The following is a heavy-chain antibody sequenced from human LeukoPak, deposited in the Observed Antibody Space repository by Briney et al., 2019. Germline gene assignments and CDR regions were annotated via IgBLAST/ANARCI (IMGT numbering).Heavy chain of an antibody. J-gene: IGHJ5*02. Sequence: ASVKVSCKASGYTFTSYYMHWVRQAPGQGLEWMGIINPSGGSTSYAQKFQGRVTMTRDTSTSTVYMELSSLRSEDTAVYYCARAEYYDSSGYSWFDPWGQGTLVTVSS. CDR1: GYTFTSYY. V-gene: IGHV1-46*01. CDR2: INPSGGST. D-gene: IGHD3-22*01. CDR3: ARAEYYDSSGYSWFDP.